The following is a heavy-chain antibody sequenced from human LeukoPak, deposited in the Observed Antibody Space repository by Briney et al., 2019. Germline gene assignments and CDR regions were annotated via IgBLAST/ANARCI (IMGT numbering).Heavy chain of an antibody. D-gene: IGHD1-1*01. Sequence: GGSLRLSCAASGFTVSSNYMSWVRQAPGKGLEWVANIKQDGSEKYYVDSVKGRFTISRDNAKNSLYLQMNSLRAEDTAVYYCARGQLELLSDYYYYMDVWGKGTTVTVSS. V-gene: IGHV3-7*01. CDR3: ARGQLELLSDYYYYMDV. CDR2: IKQDGSEK. J-gene: IGHJ6*03. CDR1: GFTVSSNY.